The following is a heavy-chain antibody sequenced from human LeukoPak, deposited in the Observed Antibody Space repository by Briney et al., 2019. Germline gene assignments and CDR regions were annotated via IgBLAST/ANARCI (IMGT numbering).Heavy chain of an antibody. CDR1: GASIGSLY. Sequence: SETLSLTCTVSGASIGSLYWSWIRQPAGKGLEWIGRVHSSGSTNYIPSIKSRVTMSVDTSKNQFSLKLNTVTAADTAMYYCAREAVDYGSGSHDYWGQGILVTVSS. J-gene: IGHJ4*02. D-gene: IGHD3-10*01. V-gene: IGHV4-4*07. CDR2: VHSSGST. CDR3: AREAVDYGSGSHDY.